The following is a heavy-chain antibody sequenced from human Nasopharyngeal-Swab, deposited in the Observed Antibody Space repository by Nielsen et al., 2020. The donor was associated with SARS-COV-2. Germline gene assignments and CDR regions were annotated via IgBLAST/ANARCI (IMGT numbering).Heavy chain of an antibody. CDR1: GYTFTSYG. J-gene: IGHJ4*02. CDR3: ARALPYYYDSSGYRPYYYFDY. D-gene: IGHD3-22*01. V-gene: IGHV1-18*01. CDR2: ISAYNGNT. Sequence: ASVKVSRKASGYTFTSYGISWVRQAPGQGLEWMGWISAYNGNTNYAQKLQGRVTMTTDTSTSTAYMELRSLRSDDTAVYYCARALPYYYDSSGYRPYYYFDYWGQGTLVTVSS.